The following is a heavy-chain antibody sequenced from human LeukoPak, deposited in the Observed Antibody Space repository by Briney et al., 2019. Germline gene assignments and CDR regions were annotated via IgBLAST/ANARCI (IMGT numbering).Heavy chain of an antibody. CDR1: GFTVSSNS. CDR3: ARYCTSTTCYAPFY. J-gene: IGHJ4*02. Sequence: PGGSLRLSCAASGFTVSSNSMTWIRQAPGKGLEWVSVIYSGGSTYYADSVKGRFTISRDNSKNTLYLQMNSLRAEDTAVYYCARYCTSTTCYAPFYWGQGTLVTVSS. CDR2: IYSGGST. D-gene: IGHD2-2*01. V-gene: IGHV3-66*02.